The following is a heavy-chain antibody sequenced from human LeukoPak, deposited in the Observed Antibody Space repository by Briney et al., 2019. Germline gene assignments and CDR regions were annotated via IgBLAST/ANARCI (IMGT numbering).Heavy chain of an antibody. J-gene: IGHJ4*02. CDR3: AREGRGLIVGARGMYFDY. CDR2: IYYSGST. CDR1: GGSISSYY. Sequence: SETLSLTCTVSGGSISSYYWSWIRQPPGKGLEWIGYIYYSGSTNYNPSLKSRVTISVDTSKNQFSLKLSSVTAADTAVYYCAREGRGLIVGARGMYFDYWGQGALVTVSS. V-gene: IGHV4-4*08. D-gene: IGHD1-26*01.